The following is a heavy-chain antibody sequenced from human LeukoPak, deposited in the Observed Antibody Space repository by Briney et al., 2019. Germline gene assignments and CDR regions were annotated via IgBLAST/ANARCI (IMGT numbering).Heavy chain of an antibody. V-gene: IGHV4-61*02. CDR1: GGSISSGSYY. CDR2: IYTSGST. Sequence: SQTLSLTCTASGGSISSGSYYWSWIRQPAGKGLEWIGRIYTSGSTNYNPSLKSRATISVDTSKNQFSLKLSSVTAADTAVYYCARDYESFWSGYFDYWGQGTLVTVSS. CDR3: ARDYESFWSGYFDY. J-gene: IGHJ4*02. D-gene: IGHD3-3*01.